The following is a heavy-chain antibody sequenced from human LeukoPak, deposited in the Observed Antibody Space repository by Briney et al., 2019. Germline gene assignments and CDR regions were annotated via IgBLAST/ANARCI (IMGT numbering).Heavy chain of an antibody. CDR3: ARGVCTSTSCYAGDYGMDV. Sequence: SETLSLTCTVPGGSMSSYYWSWIRQPPGKGLEWIGYIYYIGYTNYNPSLKSRVTISLDTSKNQFSLKLSSVTAADTAVYYCARGVCTSTSCYAGDYGMDVWGQGTPVTVSS. J-gene: IGHJ6*02. CDR2: IYYIGYT. D-gene: IGHD2-2*01. V-gene: IGHV4-59*08. CDR1: GGSMSSYY.